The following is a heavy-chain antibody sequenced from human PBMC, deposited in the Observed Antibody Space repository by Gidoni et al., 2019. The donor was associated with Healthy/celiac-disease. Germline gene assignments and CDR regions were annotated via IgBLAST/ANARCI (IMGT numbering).Heavy chain of an antibody. J-gene: IGHJ3*02. CDR1: GGSISSGGYY. CDR2: IYYSVST. Sequence: GRAKDSQTVAQNSTVSGGSISSGGYYWSWIRQHPGKGLEWIGYIYYSVSTYYNPSLKSRVTISVDTSKNQFSLKLSSVTAADTAVYYCARDRGIVVVPAATNAFDIWGQGTMVTVSS. V-gene: IGHV4-31*03. D-gene: IGHD2-2*01. CDR3: ARDRGIVVVPAATNAFDI.